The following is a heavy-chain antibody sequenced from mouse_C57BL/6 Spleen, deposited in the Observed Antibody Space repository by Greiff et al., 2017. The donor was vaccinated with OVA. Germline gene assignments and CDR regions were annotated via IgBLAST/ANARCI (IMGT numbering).Heavy chain of an antibody. CDR1: GYTFTSYW. CDR2: IHPNSGST. Sequence: QVQLQQPGAELVKPGASVKLSCKASGYTFTSYWMHWVKQRPGQGLEWIGMIHPNSGSTNYNEKFKSKATLTVDKSSSTAYMQLSSLTSEDSAVYYCAPGTVVANYFDYWGQGTTLTVSS. V-gene: IGHV1-64*01. D-gene: IGHD1-1*01. J-gene: IGHJ2*01. CDR3: APGTVVANYFDY.